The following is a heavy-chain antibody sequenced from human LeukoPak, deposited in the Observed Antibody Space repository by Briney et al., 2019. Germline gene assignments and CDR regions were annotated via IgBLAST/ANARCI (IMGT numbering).Heavy chain of an antibody. J-gene: IGHJ6*03. Sequence: GGSLRLSCAASGFTVSSNYMSWVRQAPGKGLEWVSVIYSGGSTYYADSVKGRFTISRDNSKNTLYLQMNSLRAEDTAVYYCARVTESPAPYGGNPTYYYYYMDVWGKGTTVTVSS. CDR1: GFTVSSNY. CDR3: ARVTESPAPYGGNPTYYYYYMDV. V-gene: IGHV3-66*01. D-gene: IGHD4-23*01. CDR2: IYSGGST.